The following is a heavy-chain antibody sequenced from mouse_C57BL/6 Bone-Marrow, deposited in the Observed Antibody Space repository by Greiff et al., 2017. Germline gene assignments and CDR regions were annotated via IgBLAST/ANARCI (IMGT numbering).Heavy chain of an antibody. CDR3: AAQALFLYAMDY. Sequence: EVKLMESGGDLVKPGGSLTLSCAASGFTFSSYGMSWVRQTPDKRLEWVATISSGGSYTYYPDSVKGRFTISRDNAKNTLYLQMSSLKSEDTAMYYCAAQALFLYAMDYWGQGTSVTVSS. V-gene: IGHV5-6*01. CDR2: ISSGGSYT. J-gene: IGHJ4*01. CDR1: GFTFSSYG. D-gene: IGHD3-2*02.